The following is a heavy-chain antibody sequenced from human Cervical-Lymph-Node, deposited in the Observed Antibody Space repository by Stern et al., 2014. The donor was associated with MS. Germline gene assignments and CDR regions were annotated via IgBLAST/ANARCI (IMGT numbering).Heavy chain of an antibody. V-gene: IGHV3-33*01. J-gene: IGHJ3*02. D-gene: IGHD5-24*01. Sequence: VQLVESGGGVVQPGRSLRLSCAASGFTFSSYGMHWVRQAPGKGLEWVAVIWYDGSNKYYADSVKGRFTISRDNSKNTLYLQMNSLRAEDTAVYYCARGRDGYNRDAFDIWGQGTMVTVSS. CDR1: GFTFSSYG. CDR2: IWYDGSNK. CDR3: ARGRDGYNRDAFDI.